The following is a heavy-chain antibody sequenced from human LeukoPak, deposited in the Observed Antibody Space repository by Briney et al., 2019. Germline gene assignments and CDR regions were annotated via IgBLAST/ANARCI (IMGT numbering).Heavy chain of an antibody. Sequence: PSETLSLTCAVYGGSFSGYYWSWIRQPPGEGLEWIGEINHSESTNYNPSLKSRVTISVDTSKNQFSPKLSSVTAADTAVYYCARAPRREVQLVSWYFDYWGQGTLVTVSS. D-gene: IGHD6-13*01. CDR3: ARAPRREVQLVSWYFDY. V-gene: IGHV4-34*01. CDR1: GGSFSGYY. J-gene: IGHJ4*02. CDR2: INHSEST.